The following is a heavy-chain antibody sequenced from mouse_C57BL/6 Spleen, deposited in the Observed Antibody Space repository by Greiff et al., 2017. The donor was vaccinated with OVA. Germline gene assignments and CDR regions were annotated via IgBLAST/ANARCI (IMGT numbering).Heavy chain of an antibody. CDR1: GYAFSSSW. Sequence: QVQLQQSGPELVKPGASVKISCKASGYAFSSSWMNWVKQRPGKGLEWIGRIYPGDGDTNYNGKFKGKATLTADKSSSTAYMQLSSLPSEDSAVYFCARGGVTTGNYYAMDYWGQGTSVTVSS. CDR3: ARGGVTTGNYYAMDY. J-gene: IGHJ4*01. V-gene: IGHV1-82*01. CDR2: IYPGDGDT. D-gene: IGHD1-1*01.